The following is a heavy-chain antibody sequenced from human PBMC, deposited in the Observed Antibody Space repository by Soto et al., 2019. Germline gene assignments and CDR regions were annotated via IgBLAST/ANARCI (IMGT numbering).Heavy chain of an antibody. J-gene: IGHJ4*02. V-gene: IGHV3-33*01. CDR2: IWYDGTNK. D-gene: IGHD4-17*01. CDR1: GFTISNYA. CDR3: SRGRGTAVATPYS. Sequence: QVQLVESGGGVVQPGRSLRLSCVASGFTISNYAMYWVRQAPGKGLEWVAVIWYDGTNKNYADSVKGRFTISRDNSKNTLYLQMNSLRVEDTAVYYCSRGRGTAVATPYSWGQGVQVTVSS.